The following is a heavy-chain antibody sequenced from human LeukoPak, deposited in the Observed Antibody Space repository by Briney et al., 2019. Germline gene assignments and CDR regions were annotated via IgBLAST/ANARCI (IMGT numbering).Heavy chain of an antibody. CDR2: IYSGGAT. V-gene: IGHV3-53*01. D-gene: IGHD6-19*01. CDR1: EFSVSSNY. J-gene: IGHJ4*02. Sequence: GGSLRLSCAVSEFSVSSNYMNWVRQAPGKGLEWVSVIYSGGATYYADSVRGRFTISRDNSKNMVSLQMTSLRAEDTAVYYCARGRFSGLDDYWGQGTLVTVSS. CDR3: ARGRFSGLDDY.